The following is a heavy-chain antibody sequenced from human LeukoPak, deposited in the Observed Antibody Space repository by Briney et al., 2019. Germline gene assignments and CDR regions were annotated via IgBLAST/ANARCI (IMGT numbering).Heavy chain of an antibody. CDR3: VRPYSGSYVGAFDI. Sequence: KSSETLSLTXTVSGGSISSSSYYWGWIRQPPGKGLEWIGSIYYSGSTYYNPSLKSRVTISVDTSKNQFSLKLSSVTAADTAVYYCVRPYSGSYVGAFDIWGQGTMVTVSS. CDR2: IYYSGST. J-gene: IGHJ3*02. V-gene: IGHV4-39*01. D-gene: IGHD1-26*01. CDR1: GGSISSSSYY.